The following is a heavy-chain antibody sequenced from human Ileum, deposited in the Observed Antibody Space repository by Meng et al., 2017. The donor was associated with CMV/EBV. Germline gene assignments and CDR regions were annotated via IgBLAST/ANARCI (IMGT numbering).Heavy chain of an antibody. CDR1: GGSISSGDYY. J-gene: IGHJ4*02. D-gene: IGHD6-13*01. CDR2: IYYSGST. CDR3: AREIPSSSWYYLDY. V-gene: IGHV4-30-4*08. Sequence: QRQEAGPGPVKPSPTLSLTCTVSGGSISSGDYYWSWIRQPPGKGLEWIGYIYYSGSTYYNPSLKSRVTISVDTSKNQFSLKLSSVTAADTAVYYCAREIPSSSWYYLDYWGQGTLVTVSS.